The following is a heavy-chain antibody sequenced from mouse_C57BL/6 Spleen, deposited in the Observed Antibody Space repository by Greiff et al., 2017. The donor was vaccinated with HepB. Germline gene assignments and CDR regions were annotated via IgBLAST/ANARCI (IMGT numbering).Heavy chain of an antibody. J-gene: IGHJ3*01. CDR1: GYTFTSYW. CDR2: IHPNSGST. CDR3: ARKDGNYWFAY. D-gene: IGHD2-1*01. Sequence: QVQLQQPGAELVKPGASVKLSCKASGYTFTSYWMHWVKQRPGQGLEWIGMIHPNSGSTNYNEKFKSNATLTVDKSSRTAYMQLSSLTSEDSAVYYCARKDGNYWFAYWGQGTLVTVSA. V-gene: IGHV1-64*01.